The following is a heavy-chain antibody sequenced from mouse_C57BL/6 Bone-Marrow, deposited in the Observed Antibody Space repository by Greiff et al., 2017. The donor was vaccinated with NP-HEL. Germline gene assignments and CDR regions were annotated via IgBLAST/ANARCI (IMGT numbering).Heavy chain of an antibody. CDR3: AIYYYGKAWFAY. D-gene: IGHD1-1*01. V-gene: IGHV5-4*01. CDR2: ISDGGSYT. J-gene: IGHJ3*01. Sequence: EVQRVESGGGLVKPGGSLKLSCAASGFTFSSYAMSWVRQTPEKRLEWVASISDGGSYTYYPDNVKGRFTISRDNAKSNLYLQMSHLKSEDTAMYYCAIYYYGKAWFAYWGQGTLVTVSA. CDR1: GFTFSSYA.